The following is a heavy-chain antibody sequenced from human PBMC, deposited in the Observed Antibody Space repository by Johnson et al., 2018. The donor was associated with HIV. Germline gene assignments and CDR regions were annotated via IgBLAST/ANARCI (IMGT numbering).Heavy chain of an antibody. D-gene: IGHD6-6*01. CDR1: GFTFSSYA. CDR3: AGGAIKYSSSWLGAFDI. V-gene: IGHV3-23*04. CDR2: ISGSGSST. Sequence: QLVESGGGLVQPGGSLRLSCAASGFTFSSYAMSWVRQAPGKGLEWVSGISGSGSSTHYAESVKGRFTIPRENSKNTLYLPMKSLVAGDKAVYFCAGGAIKYSSSWLGAFDICGQGTMVTVSS. J-gene: IGHJ3*02.